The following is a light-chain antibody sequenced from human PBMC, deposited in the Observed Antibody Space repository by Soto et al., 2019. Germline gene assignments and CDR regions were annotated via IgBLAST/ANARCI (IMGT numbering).Light chain of an antibody. J-gene: IGLJ2*01. CDR3: SSYTSSTTVV. CDR2: DVS. Sequence: QSALTQPASVSGSLGQSVTISCTGTSSDVGGYNYVSWYQQHPGKAPKLMIYDVSNRPAGVSDRFSGSKSDNTASLTISGLRAEDEADYFCSSYTSSTTVVFGGGTQLTVL. V-gene: IGLV2-14*03. CDR1: SSDVGGYNY.